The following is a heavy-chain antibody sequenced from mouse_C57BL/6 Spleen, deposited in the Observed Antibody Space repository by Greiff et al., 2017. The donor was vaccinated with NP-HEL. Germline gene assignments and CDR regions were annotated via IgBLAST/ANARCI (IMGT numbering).Heavy chain of an antibody. Sequence: EVHLVESEGGLVQPGSSMKLSCTASGFTFSDYYMAWVRQVPEKGLEWVANINYDGSSTYYLDSLKSRFIISRDNAKNILYLQMSSLKSEDTATYYCARRGYGNFYAMDYWGQGTSVTVSS. J-gene: IGHJ4*01. CDR1: GFTFSDYY. V-gene: IGHV5-16*02. D-gene: IGHD2-1*01. CDR3: ARRGYGNFYAMDY. CDR2: INYDGSST.